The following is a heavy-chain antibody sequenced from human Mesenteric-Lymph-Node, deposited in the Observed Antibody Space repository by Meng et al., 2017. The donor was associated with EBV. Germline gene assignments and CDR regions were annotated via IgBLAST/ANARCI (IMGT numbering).Heavy chain of an antibody. Sequence: QLQLQVTGSGLLKPSETLSLTCAVSGDSISISRWWGWVRQPPGKGLEWIGEISHSGRTTYNPSLKSRVTISADKSKNQFSLKLNSVTAADTAVYYCARSPGWYSLDYWGQGTLVTVSS. CDR1: GDSISISRW. J-gene: IGHJ4*02. D-gene: IGHD6-19*01. CDR3: ARSPGWYSLDY. CDR2: ISHSGRT. V-gene: IGHV4-4*02.